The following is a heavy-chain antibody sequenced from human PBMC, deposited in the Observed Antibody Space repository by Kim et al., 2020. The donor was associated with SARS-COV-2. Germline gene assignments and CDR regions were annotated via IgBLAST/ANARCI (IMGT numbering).Heavy chain of an antibody. V-gene: IGHV4-59*13. CDR2: IYYSGST. CDR3: ACSGGVQLLLFDY. Sequence: SETLSHTCTVSGGSISSYYWSWIRQPPGKGLEWIGYIYYSGSTNYNPSLKSRVTISVDTSKNQFSLKLSSVTAADTAVYYCACSGGVQLLLFDYRGQGTLVTVSS. D-gene: IGHD2-2*01. CDR1: GGSISSYY. J-gene: IGHJ4*02.